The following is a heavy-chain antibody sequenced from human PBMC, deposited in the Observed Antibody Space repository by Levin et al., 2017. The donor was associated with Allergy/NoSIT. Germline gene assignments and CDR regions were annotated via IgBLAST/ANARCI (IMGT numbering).Heavy chain of an antibody. D-gene: IGHD4-17*01. CDR3: ARPVDPPIYDYGLDS. Sequence: KISCKVSGGTFSTYAVSWVRQAPGQGLEWLGGIIPAFDTPNYAQTLEGRVTITADRSTSTAYMELSSLRSEDTALYYCARPVDPPIYDYGLDSWGQGTLVTVSS. CDR1: GGTFSTYA. V-gene: IGHV1-69*06. CDR2: IIPAFDTP. J-gene: IGHJ4*02.